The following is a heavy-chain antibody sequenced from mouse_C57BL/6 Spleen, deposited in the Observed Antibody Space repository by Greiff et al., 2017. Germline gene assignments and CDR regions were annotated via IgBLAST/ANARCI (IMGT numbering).Heavy chain of an antibody. CDR1: GYAFSSSW. D-gene: IGHD2-2*01. V-gene: IGHV1-82*01. CDR3: ARSDYGYDGAMDY. CDR2: IYPGDGDT. J-gene: IGHJ4*01. Sequence: VQLQQSGPELVKPGASVKISCKASGYAFSSSWMNWVKQRPGRGLEWIGRIYPGDGDTNYNGKFKGKATLTADKSSSPAYMQLSSLTSEDSAVYLCARSDYGYDGAMDYWGQGTSVTVSS.